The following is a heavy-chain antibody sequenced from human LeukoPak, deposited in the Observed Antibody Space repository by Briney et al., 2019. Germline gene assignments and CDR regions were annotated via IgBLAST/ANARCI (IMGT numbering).Heavy chain of an antibody. V-gene: IGHV1-2*02. CDR2: INPNSGGT. CDR1: GYTFTGYY. CDR3: ARFYSNLDAFDI. D-gene: IGHD4-11*01. Sequence: ASVKVSCKASGYTFTGYYMHWVRQAPGQGLEWMGLINPNSGGTNYAQKFQGRVTITRDTSISTAYMELSRLRSDDTAVYYCARFYSNLDAFDIWGQGTMVTVSS. J-gene: IGHJ3*02.